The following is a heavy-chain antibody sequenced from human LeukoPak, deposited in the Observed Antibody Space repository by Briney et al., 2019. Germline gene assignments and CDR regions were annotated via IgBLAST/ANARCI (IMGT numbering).Heavy chain of an antibody. CDR2: IFHSGSI. CDR3: ARMAVSYYYDSSTYSPVAFDV. J-gene: IGHJ3*01. Sequence: SETLSLTCNVSGYSISSGFYWGWIRQCPGEGLEWIATIFHSGSIFYNPSLKGRVSLSVDTSQNQFSLELNSVTAADTAVYYCARMAVSYYYDSSTYSPVAFDVWGQGTMVTVSS. V-gene: IGHV4-38-2*02. CDR1: GYSISSGFY. D-gene: IGHD3-22*01.